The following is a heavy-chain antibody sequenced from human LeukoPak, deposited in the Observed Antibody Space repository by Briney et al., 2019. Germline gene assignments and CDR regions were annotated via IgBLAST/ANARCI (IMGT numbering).Heavy chain of an antibody. V-gene: IGHV4-39*07. CDR2: IYYSGST. CDR1: GGSISSSSYY. CDR3: ASINSGWYTTDDY. D-gene: IGHD6-19*01. Sequence: SETLSLTCTVSGGSISSSSYYWGWIRQPPGKGLEWIGSIYYSGSTYYNPSLKSRVTISVDTSKNQFSLKLSSVTAADTAVYYCASINSGWYTTDDYWGQGTLVTVSS. J-gene: IGHJ4*02.